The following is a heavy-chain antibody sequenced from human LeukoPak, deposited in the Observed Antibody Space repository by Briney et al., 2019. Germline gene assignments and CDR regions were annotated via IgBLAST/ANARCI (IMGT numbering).Heavy chain of an antibody. D-gene: IGHD5-12*01. Sequence: GGTLRLSCVASGFTFSRSPMTWARQGPGKGLEWVSSISDDGYTTYYADSVKGRFTVSRDNSRDTLYVQMNSLRDEDTALYFCARVATLHSFYMDVWGKGTTVTISS. V-gene: IGHV3-23*01. J-gene: IGHJ6*03. CDR3: ARVATLHSFYMDV. CDR1: GFTFSRSP. CDR2: ISDDGYTT.